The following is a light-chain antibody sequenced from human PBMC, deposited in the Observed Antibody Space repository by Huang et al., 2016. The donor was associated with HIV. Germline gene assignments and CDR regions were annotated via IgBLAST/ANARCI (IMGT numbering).Light chain of an antibody. Sequence: EIVLTQSPGTLSLSPGERATLSCRASQSVSNNYLAWYQQKPGQAPRLLIYGASSRATGIQDRFSGSGSGTGFTLTISRLEPEDFAVYFCQQYGTLLTFGGGTKVEI. CDR1: QSVSNNY. CDR3: QQYGTLLT. J-gene: IGKJ4*01. CDR2: GAS. V-gene: IGKV3-20*01.